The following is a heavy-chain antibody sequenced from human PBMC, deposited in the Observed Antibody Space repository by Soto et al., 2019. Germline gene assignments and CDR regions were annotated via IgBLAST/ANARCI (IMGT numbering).Heavy chain of an antibody. Sequence: QVQLVESGGGVVQPGRSLRLSCAASGFTFSSYAMHWVRQAPGKGLEWVAVISYDGSNKYYADSVRGRFTISRDNSKNTLYLQMNSLRAEDTAVYYCARDGPSGHIDYWGQGTLVTVSS. CDR2: ISYDGSNK. CDR1: GFTFSSYA. V-gene: IGHV3-30-3*01. J-gene: IGHJ4*02. D-gene: IGHD5-18*01. CDR3: ARDGPSGHIDY.